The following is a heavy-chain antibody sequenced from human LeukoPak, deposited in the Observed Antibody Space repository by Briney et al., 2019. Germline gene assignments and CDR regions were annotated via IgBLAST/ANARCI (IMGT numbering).Heavy chain of an antibody. CDR1: GGSISSGGYS. J-gene: IGHJ4*02. CDR2: IYYSGST. Sequence: SETLSLTCAVSGGSISSGGYSWSWLRQPPGKGLEWIGYIYYSGSTNYNPSLKSRVTISVDTSKNQFSLKLSSVTAADTAVYYCARSVYYYGSLDYWGQGTLVTVSS. V-gene: IGHV4-61*08. D-gene: IGHD3-10*01. CDR3: ARSVYYYGSLDY.